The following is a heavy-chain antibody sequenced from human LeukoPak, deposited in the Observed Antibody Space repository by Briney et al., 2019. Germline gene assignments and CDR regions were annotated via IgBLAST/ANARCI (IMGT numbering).Heavy chain of an antibody. CDR2: IKQDGSEK. V-gene: IGHV3-7*03. CDR3: ARTRRIAAAGRASYYFDY. J-gene: IGHJ4*02. Sequence: GGSLRLSSAASGFAFSSYCMSWVRQAPGKGLEWVANIKQDGSEKYYVDSVKGRFTISRDNAMNSLYLQMNSLRAGDTAVYYCARTRRIAAAGRASYYFDYWGQGTLVTVSS. CDR1: GFAFSSYC. D-gene: IGHD6-13*01.